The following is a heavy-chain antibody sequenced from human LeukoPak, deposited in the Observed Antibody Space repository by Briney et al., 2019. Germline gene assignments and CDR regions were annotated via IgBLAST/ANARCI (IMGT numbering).Heavy chain of an antibody. D-gene: IGHD3-10*01. CDR3: ARGKYYYGSGTDWFDP. CDR2: IYYSGST. J-gene: IGHJ5*02. CDR1: GGSISSYY. V-gene: IGHV4-59*01. Sequence: SETLSLTCTVSGGSISSYYWSWIRQPPGKGLEWIGYIYYSGSTNYNPSLKSRVTISVDTSKNQFSLKLSSVTAADTAVYYCARGKYYYGSGTDWFDPWGQGTLVTVSS.